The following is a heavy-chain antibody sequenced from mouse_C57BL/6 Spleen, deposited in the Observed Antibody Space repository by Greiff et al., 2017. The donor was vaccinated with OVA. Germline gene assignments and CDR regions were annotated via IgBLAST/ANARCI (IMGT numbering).Heavy chain of an antibody. V-gene: IGHV5-6*02. J-gene: IGHJ3*01. D-gene: IGHD1-1*01. Sequence: DVMLVESGGDLVKPGGSLKLSCAASGFTFSSYGMSWVRQTPDKRLEWVATISSGGSYTYYPDSVKGRFTISRDNAKNTLYLQMSSLKSEDTAMYYCASSLTTVVATDAYWGQGTLVTVSA. CDR2: ISSGGSYT. CDR1: GFTFSSYG. CDR3: ASSLTTVVATDAY.